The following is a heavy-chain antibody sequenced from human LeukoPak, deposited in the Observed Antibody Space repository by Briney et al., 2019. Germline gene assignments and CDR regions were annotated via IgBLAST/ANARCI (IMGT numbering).Heavy chain of an antibody. CDR3: AKDRDYDFWSDETAPILGYYFDY. CDR2: ISGGGGST. CDR1: GFTFSSYA. J-gene: IGHJ4*02. Sequence: GGSLRLSCAASGFTFSSYAMSWVRQAPGKGLGWVSAISGGGGSTYYADSVKGRFTISRDNSKNTLYLQMNSLRAEDTAVYYCAKDRDYDFWSDETAPILGYYFDYWGQGTLVTVSS. D-gene: IGHD3-3*01. V-gene: IGHV3-23*01.